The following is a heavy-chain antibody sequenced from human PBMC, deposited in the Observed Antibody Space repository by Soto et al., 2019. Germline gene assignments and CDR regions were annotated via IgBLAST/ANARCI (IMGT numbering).Heavy chain of an antibody. D-gene: IGHD3-10*01. CDR1: GFTVSSNY. J-gene: IGHJ6*02. CDR2: IYSGGST. Sequence: PGGSLRLSCAASGFTVSSNYMSWVRQAPGKGLEWVSVIYSGGSTYYADSVKGRFTISRDNSKNTLYLQMNSLRAEDTAVYYCARDLRITMVRANYGMDVWGQGTTVTVSS. CDR3: ARDLRITMVRANYGMDV. V-gene: IGHV3-66*01.